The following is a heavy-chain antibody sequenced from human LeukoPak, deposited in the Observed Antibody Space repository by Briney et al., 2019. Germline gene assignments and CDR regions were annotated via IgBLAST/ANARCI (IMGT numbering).Heavy chain of an antibody. CDR1: GFTFSSYS. CDR3: ARDIPISFGSGDCYSDI. CDR2: IYHSGRT. J-gene: IGHJ4*02. Sequence: SGGSLRLSCAASGFTFSSYSMNWVRQAPGKGLEWIGSIYHSGRTFYNPSLKSRVTISVEMSKNQFSLKLNSVTAADTAVYYCARDIPISFGSGDCYSDIWGQGTLVTVSS. V-gene: IGHV4-38-2*02. D-gene: IGHD2-21*02.